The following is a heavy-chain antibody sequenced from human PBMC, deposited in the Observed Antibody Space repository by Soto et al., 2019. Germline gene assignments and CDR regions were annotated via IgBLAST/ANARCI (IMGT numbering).Heavy chain of an antibody. V-gene: IGHV1-18*01. CDR1: GYSCTTYG. Sequence: QVHLVQYGAEVKKPGASVKVSCKGSGYSCTTYGITWVRQAPGQGLEWMGWISAHNGNTNYAQKLQGRVTVTRDTSTSTAYMELRSLRSDDTALYYCARGRYGDYWGQGALVTVSS. D-gene: IGHD1-1*01. CDR3: ARGRYGDY. J-gene: IGHJ4*02. CDR2: ISAHNGNT.